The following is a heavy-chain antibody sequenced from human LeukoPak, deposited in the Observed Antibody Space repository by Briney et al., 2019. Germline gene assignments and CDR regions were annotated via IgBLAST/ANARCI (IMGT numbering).Heavy chain of an antibody. Sequence: ASVKVSCKASGYTFTGYYMHWVRQAPGQGLEWMGWINPNSGGTNYAQKLQGRVTMTRDTSISTAYMELSRLRSDDTAVYYCARLDVAAQLLVDWGQGTLVTVSS. D-gene: IGHD6-6*01. CDR1: GYTFTGYY. CDR3: ARLDVAAQLLVD. J-gene: IGHJ4*02. CDR2: INPNSGGT. V-gene: IGHV1-2*02.